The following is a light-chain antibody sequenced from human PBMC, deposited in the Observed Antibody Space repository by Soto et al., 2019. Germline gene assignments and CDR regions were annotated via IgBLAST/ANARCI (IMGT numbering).Light chain of an antibody. V-gene: IGKV3-20*01. J-gene: IGKJ5*01. Sequence: EIVLTQSPCTLSLSALEIITLSFMASQSISTYLAWYQQKPGQAPRLLIYGASSRATGIPDRFSGSGSGTDFTLTISRLEPEDFAVYYCQYYGNSRITFGQGTRLEIK. CDR3: QYYGNSRIT. CDR1: QSISTY. CDR2: GAS.